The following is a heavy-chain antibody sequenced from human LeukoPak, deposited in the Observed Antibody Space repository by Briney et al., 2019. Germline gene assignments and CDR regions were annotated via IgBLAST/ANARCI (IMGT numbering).Heavy chain of an antibody. J-gene: IGHJ6*04. CDR1: GFTFSSYE. D-gene: IGHD3-9*01. V-gene: IGHV3-48*03. CDR2: ISSSGSTI. CDR3: ARDYYDILTGHSMRRYGMDV. Sequence: GGSLRLSCAVSGFTFSSYEMNWVRQAPGKGLEWVSYISSSGSTIYYADSVKGRFTISRDNAKDSLYLQMNSLRVEDTAVYYCARDYYDILTGHSMRRYGMDVWGKGTTVTVSS.